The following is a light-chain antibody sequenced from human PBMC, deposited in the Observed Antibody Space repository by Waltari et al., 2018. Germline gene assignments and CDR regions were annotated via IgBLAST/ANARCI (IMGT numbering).Light chain of an antibody. V-gene: IGLV2-8*01. Sequence: QSALTQPPSASGSPGQSVPTSRPGTRRDVGVYNCVSWYQQHPGKAPNPMSYDVSKRPSGVPDRFSGSKSGNTAYLTVSGLQAEDEADYYCNSYAGSNSVLFGAGTKLTVL. CDR2: DVS. CDR1: RRDVGVYNC. CDR3: NSYAGSNSVL. J-gene: IGLJ2*01.